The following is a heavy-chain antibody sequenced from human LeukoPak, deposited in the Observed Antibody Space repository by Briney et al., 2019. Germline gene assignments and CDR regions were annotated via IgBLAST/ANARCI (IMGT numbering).Heavy chain of an antibody. D-gene: IGHD3/OR15-3a*01. CDR2: IRDSGEA. V-gene: IGHV3-66*03. CDR1: GFRVSDYY. CDR3: ARDRAALQDWVEFDP. J-gene: IGHJ5*02. Sequence: GGSLRLSCAVSGFRVSDYYMSWVRQAPGKGLEWVGLIRDSGEAFYADFVGGRFAISRDESENTLYLQMNSLRVEDTAGYFCARDRAALQDWVEFDPWGQGTPVIVSS.